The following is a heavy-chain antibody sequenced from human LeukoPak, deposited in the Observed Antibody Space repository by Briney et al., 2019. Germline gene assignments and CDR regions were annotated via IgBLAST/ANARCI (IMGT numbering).Heavy chain of an antibody. CDR2: ISGSCGST. Sequence: GGSLRLTCAGCGLSHSRWAMSGVGQAGGKEVEGFSAISGSCGSTYYADSVNGRFTISRDNSKNTLYLQMNSLRADDTAVYYCAKDYTAMAFMDFWGQGTTVTVSS. CDR1: GLSHSRWA. CDR3: AKDYTAMAFMDF. J-gene: IGHJ6*02. V-gene: IGHV3-23*01. D-gene: IGHD5-18*01.